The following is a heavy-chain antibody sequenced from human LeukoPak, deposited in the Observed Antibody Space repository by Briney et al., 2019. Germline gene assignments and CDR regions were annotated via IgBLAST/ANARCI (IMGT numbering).Heavy chain of an antibody. J-gene: IGHJ4*02. CDR2: ISSRGSTI. Sequence: GESLKTSCVASGFTFSSYEMNWLRQAPGKGLECVSYISSRGSTIYYADSVKGRFSISRDNAKNSLYLQMNSLRAEDTAVYYCARARYSSSSSYFDYWGQGTLVTLSS. CDR3: ARARYSSSSSYFDY. V-gene: IGHV3-48*03. D-gene: IGHD6-6*01. CDR1: GFTFSSYE.